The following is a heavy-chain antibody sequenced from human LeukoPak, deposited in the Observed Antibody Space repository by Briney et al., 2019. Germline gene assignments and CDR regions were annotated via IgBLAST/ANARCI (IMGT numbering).Heavy chain of an antibody. CDR2: ISYDGSNK. V-gene: IGHV3-30-3*01. Sequence: PGGSLRLSCAASGFTFSSYAMHWVRQAPGKGLEWVAVISYDGSNKYYADSVKGRFTISRDNSKNTLYLQMNSLRAEDTAVYYCAGATLDWGQGTLVTVSS. J-gene: IGHJ4*02. CDR3: AGATLD. CDR1: GFTFSSYA. D-gene: IGHD6-13*01.